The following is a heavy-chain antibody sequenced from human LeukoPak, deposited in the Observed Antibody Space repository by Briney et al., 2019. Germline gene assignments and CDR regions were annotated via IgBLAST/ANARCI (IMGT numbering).Heavy chain of an antibody. J-gene: IGHJ4*02. CDR3: ARDLQRTGAADY. Sequence: PGGSLRLSCAASGFTFSSYAMHWVRQAPGKGLEWVAVISYDGSNKYYADSVKGRFTISRDNSKNTLYLQMNSLRDEDTVVYYCARDLQRTGAADYWGQGTLVTVSS. D-gene: IGHD1-1*01. CDR2: ISYDGSNK. CDR1: GFTFSSYA. V-gene: IGHV3-30-3*01.